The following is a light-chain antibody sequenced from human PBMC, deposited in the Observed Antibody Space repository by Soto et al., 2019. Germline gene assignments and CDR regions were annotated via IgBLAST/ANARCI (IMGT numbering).Light chain of an antibody. Sequence: EIVMTQSPATLSVSPGERATLSCRASQSISSELAWYQQKPGQPPRLLIYSASTRATGVPASFTGSGSGSEFTLTISGLQSEDFAIYYCQQGHTWPLTFGQGTKLEIK. V-gene: IGKV3-15*01. J-gene: IGKJ2*01. CDR3: QQGHTWPLT. CDR2: SAS. CDR1: QSISSE.